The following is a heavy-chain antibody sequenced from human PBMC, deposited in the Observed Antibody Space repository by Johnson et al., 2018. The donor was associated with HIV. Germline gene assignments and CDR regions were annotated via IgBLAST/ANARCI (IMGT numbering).Heavy chain of an antibody. J-gene: IGHJ3*02. CDR3: ARARWYLGGGSCCAFDI. V-gene: IGHV3-23*04. CDR2: ISGSGGST. CDR1: GFTFSSYA. Sequence: EVQLVESGGGVVRPGVSLRLSCAASGFTFSSYAMSWVRQAPGKGLEWVSAISGSGGSTYYADSVKGRFTISRDNSKNTLYLQMNSLRAEDTAVYYCARARWYLGGGSCCAFDIWGQGTMVTVSS. D-gene: IGHD2-15*01.